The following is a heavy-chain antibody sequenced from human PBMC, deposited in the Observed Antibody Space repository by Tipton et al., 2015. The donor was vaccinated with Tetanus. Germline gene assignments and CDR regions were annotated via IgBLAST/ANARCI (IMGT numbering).Heavy chain of an antibody. D-gene: IGHD2-8*02. CDR3: ARYCTSADGDTGVRYGMDV. CDR1: GFSFEDYG. Sequence: SLRLSCEASGFSFEDYGMSWVRQVPGKGLEWVSVISTSGVITHYAESVEGRFTISRDNSRNTLFLQMNSLRAEDTAVYYCARYCTSADGDTGVRYGMDVWGQVTKFTV. J-gene: IGHJ6*02. CDR2: ISTSGVIT. V-gene: IGHV3-23*01.